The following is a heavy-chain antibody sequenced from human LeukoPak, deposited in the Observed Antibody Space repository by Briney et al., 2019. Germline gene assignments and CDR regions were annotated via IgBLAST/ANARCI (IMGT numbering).Heavy chain of an antibody. CDR2: MNPNSGNT. D-gene: IGHD2-2*01. Sequence: ASVKVSCKASGYTFTSYDINWVRQATGQGLEWMGWMNPNSGNTGYAQKFQGRVTMTRNTSISAAYVELSSLRSEDTAVYYCARDIVVVPAATIKDHNWFDPWGQGTLVTVSS. J-gene: IGHJ5*02. CDR1: GYTFTSYD. CDR3: ARDIVVVPAATIKDHNWFDP. V-gene: IGHV1-8*01.